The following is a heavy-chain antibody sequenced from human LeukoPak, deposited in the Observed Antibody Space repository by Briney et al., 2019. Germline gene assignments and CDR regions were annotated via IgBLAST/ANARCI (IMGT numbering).Heavy chain of an antibody. J-gene: IGHJ6*03. CDR3: ARDWGAARSYYYYYMDV. Sequence: SVKVPCKASGGTFSSYAISWVRQAPGQGLEWMGRIIPIFGTANYAQKFQGRVTITTDESTSTAYMELSSLRSEDTAVYYCARDWGAARSYYYYYMDVWGKGTTVTVSS. CDR2: IIPIFGTA. CDR1: GGTFSSYA. D-gene: IGHD6-6*01. V-gene: IGHV1-69*05.